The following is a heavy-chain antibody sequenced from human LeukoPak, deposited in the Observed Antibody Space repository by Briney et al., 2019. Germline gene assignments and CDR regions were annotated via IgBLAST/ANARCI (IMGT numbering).Heavy chain of an antibody. CDR2: IIPILGIA. CDR1: GGTFSSYA. J-gene: IGHJ3*02. Sequence: SVKVSCKASGGTFSSYAIRWVRQAPGQGLEWMGRIIPILGIANYAQKFQGRVTITADKSTSTAYMELSSLRSEDTAVYYCARDRGYYYDSSGYLGGAFDIWGQGTMVTVSS. V-gene: IGHV1-69*04. D-gene: IGHD3-22*01. CDR3: ARDRGYYYDSSGYLGGAFDI.